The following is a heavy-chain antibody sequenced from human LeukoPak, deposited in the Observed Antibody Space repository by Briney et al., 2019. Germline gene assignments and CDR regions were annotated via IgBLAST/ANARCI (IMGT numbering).Heavy chain of an antibody. CDR3: ARGFGELPDY. D-gene: IGHD3-10*01. V-gene: IGHV3-30*03. Sequence: GGSLRLSCAASGFTFSSYNMHWVRRAPGKGLEWVAVISYDGRNKYYADSVKGRFTISRDNSKNTLYLQMNTLRAEDTAVYYCARGFGELPDYWGQGTLVTVCS. CDR2: ISYDGRNK. J-gene: IGHJ4*02. CDR1: GFTFSSYN.